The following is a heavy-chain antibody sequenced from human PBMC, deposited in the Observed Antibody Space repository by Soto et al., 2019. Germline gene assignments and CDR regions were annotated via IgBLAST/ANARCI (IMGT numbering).Heavy chain of an antibody. Sequence: QVQLQESGPGLVKPSGTLSLTCAVSGGSISSSNWWSWVRQPPGKGREWIGEIYHSGTANYNPSLKVRVTISMDKSNNQISLDLSSVTAADAAVYFCARHIAVTGTRGFDYWGQGTLVTVSS. CDR2: IYHSGTA. D-gene: IGHD6-19*01. CDR3: ARHIAVTGTRGFDY. V-gene: IGHV4-4*02. J-gene: IGHJ4*02. CDR1: GGSISSSNW.